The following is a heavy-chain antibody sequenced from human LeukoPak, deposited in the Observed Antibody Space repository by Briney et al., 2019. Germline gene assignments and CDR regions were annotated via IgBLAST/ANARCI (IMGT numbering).Heavy chain of an antibody. V-gene: IGHV5-51*01. J-gene: IGHJ4*02. CDR1: GYSFTNYW. CDR3: AKLRWPEGDRSSFDF. CDR2: IYPDDSDT. Sequence: GESLKISCKVSGYSFTNYWIGWVRQMPGKGLEWMGIIYPDDSDTKYSPSFQGQVTISADKSISTAYLQWTSLKASDTAMYYCAKLRWPEGDRSSFDFWGQGTPVTVSS. D-gene: IGHD4-23*01.